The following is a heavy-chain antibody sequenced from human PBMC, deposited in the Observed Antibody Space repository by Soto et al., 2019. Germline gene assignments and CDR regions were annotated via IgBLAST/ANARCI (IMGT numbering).Heavy chain of an antibody. J-gene: IGHJ4*02. V-gene: IGHV4-4*02. CDR3: ARGLGYYYHSSGYYTFDY. Sequence: QVQLQESGPGLVKPSGTLSLTCAVSGGSISSSNWWSWVRQPPGKGLEWIGEIYHSGSTNYNPSLKSRVTISVDKSKTQFSLKLSSVAAADTAVYYCARGLGYYYHSSGYYTFDYWGQGTLVTVSS. D-gene: IGHD3-22*01. CDR2: IYHSGST. CDR1: GGSISSSNW.